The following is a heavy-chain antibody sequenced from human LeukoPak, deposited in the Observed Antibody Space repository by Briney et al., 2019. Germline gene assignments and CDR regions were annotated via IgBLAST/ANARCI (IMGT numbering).Heavy chain of an antibody. Sequence: GGSLRLSCAASGFIFSSYAMHWVRQAPGKGLECVAVISYDGSNKYYADSVKGRFTISRDNSKNTLYLQMNTLRAEDTAVYYCAKGVKHIVVLTAQHYFDYWGQGTLVTVSS. CDR2: ISYDGSNK. CDR3: AKGVKHIVVLTAQHYFDY. CDR1: GFIFSSYA. V-gene: IGHV3-30*04. J-gene: IGHJ4*02. D-gene: IGHD2-21*02.